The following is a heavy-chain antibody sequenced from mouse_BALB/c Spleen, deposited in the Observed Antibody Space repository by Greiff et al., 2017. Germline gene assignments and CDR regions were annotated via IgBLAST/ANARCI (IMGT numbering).Heavy chain of an antibody. CDR1: GYTFTSYD. Sequence: VKLQQSGAELVKPGASVKLSCKASGYTFTSYDINWVRQRPEQGLEWIGWICPGDGSTKYNEKFKGKATLTTDKSSSTAYMQLSRLTSEDSAVYYCARRGLDGSRGFAYWGQGTLVTVSA. J-gene: IGHJ3*01. D-gene: IGHD1-1*02. V-gene: IGHV1-85*01. CDR3: ARRGLDGSRGFAY. CDR2: ICPGDGST.